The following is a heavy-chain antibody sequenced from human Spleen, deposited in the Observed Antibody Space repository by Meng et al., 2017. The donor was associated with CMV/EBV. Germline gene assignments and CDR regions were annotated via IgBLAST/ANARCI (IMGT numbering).Heavy chain of an antibody. CDR2: IYSGDTST. Sequence: GGSLRLSCAASGFTFSNYAMNWVRQAPGKGLEWVSLIYSGDTSTDYADSVRGRFTISRDNSKDTLYLQMNSLRAEDTAIYYCAKRFGDYPPGWYFDLWGRGTLVTVSS. J-gene: IGHJ2*01. CDR3: AKRFGDYPPGWYFDL. V-gene: IGHV3-23*03. CDR1: GFTFSNYA. D-gene: IGHD4-17*01.